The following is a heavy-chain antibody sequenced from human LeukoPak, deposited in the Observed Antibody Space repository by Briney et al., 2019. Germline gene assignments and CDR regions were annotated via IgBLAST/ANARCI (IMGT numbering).Heavy chain of an antibody. J-gene: IGHJ4*02. Sequence: PGGYLRLSCAASGFTFSSYAMHWVRQAPGKGLEWVAVISYDGSNKYYADSVKGRFTISRDNSKNTLYLQMNSLRAEDTAVYYCARVPHSGYCSGGSCPNYFDYWGQGTLVTVSS. CDR3: ARVPHSGYCSGGSCPNYFDY. D-gene: IGHD2-15*01. CDR2: ISYDGSNK. CDR1: GFTFSSYA. V-gene: IGHV3-30-3*01.